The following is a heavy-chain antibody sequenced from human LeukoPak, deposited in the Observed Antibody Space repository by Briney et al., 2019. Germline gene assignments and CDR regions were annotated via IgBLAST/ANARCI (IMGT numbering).Heavy chain of an antibody. CDR3: ASGGSSSWYRWFDP. D-gene: IGHD6-13*01. Sequence: SETLSLTCTVSGASIRSGDYYWSWIRQPPGKGLEWIGDISYSGSTYYNPSLKSRVTISVDTSKNQFSLKLSSVTATDTAVYYCASGGSSSWYRWFDPWGQGTLVTVSS. J-gene: IGHJ5*02. CDR1: GASIRSGDYY. V-gene: IGHV4-30-4*01. CDR2: ISYSGST.